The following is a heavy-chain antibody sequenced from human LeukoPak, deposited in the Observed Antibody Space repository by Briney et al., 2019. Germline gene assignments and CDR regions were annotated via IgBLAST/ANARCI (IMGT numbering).Heavy chain of an antibody. CDR3: ARRAYSSPLLR. Sequence: SETLSLTCTVSGGSISSGSYYWSWIRQPAGKGLEWIGRIYTSGSTNYNPSLKSRVTISVDTSKNQFSLKLGSVTAADTAVYYCARRAYSSPLLRWGQGTLVTVSS. J-gene: IGHJ4*02. CDR2: IYTSGST. D-gene: IGHD3-16*01. V-gene: IGHV4-61*02. CDR1: GGSISSGSYY.